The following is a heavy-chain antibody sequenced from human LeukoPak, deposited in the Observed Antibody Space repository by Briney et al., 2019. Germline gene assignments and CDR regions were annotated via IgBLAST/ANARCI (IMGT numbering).Heavy chain of an antibody. CDR2: IIPIFGTA. Sequence: SVKVSCKASGGTFSSYAISWVRQAPGQGLEWMGGIIPIFGTANYAQKSQGRVTITADESTSTAYMELSSLRSEDTAVYYCAKAYCGGDCYSGYYYYYMDVWGKGTTVTVSS. D-gene: IGHD2-21*01. CDR1: GGTFSSYA. V-gene: IGHV1-69*01. J-gene: IGHJ6*03. CDR3: AKAYCGGDCYSGYYYYYMDV.